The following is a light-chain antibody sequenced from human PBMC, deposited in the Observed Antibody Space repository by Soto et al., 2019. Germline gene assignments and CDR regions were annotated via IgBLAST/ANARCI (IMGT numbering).Light chain of an antibody. CDR1: SSDVGGYNY. J-gene: IGLJ2*01. Sequence: QSALTQPPSASGSPGQSVTISCTGTSSDVGGYNYVSWYQQHPGKAPRLMIYEVNKRPSGVPYRFSGSKSGNTASLTVSGLQADDEAVYYCSSYAGNNLLEFGGGTKLTVL. CDR3: SSYAGNNLLE. CDR2: EVN. V-gene: IGLV2-8*01.